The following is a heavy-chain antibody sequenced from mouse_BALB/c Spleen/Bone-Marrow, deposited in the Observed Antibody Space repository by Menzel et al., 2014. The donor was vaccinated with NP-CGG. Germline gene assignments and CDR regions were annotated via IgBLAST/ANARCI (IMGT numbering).Heavy chain of an antibody. Sequence: EVKVEGSGGGLVQPGGSLKLSCAASGFDFSRYWMSWVRQAPGKGLEWIGEINPDSSTINYTPSLKDKFIISRDNAKNTLYLQMSKVRSEDTAFYYCARAHYYGLFAYWGQGTLVTVSA. D-gene: IGHD1-2*01. CDR3: ARAHYYGLFAY. V-gene: IGHV4-1*02. J-gene: IGHJ3*01. CDR2: INPDSSTI. CDR1: GFDFSRYW.